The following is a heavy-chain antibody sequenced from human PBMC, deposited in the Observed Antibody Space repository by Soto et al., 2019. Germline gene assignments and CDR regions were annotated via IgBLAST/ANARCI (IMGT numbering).Heavy chain of an antibody. V-gene: IGHV1-2*02. Sequence: VKVSCKASGFSFTGYYIHWLRQAPEQGLEWMGWINAHSGGTEYAQKFQGRVTLTRDTSIATAYLTLTSLTSDDTALYYCAKDLTRQLAYWLDPWGQGTLVTVSS. CDR3: AKDLTRQLAYWLDP. D-gene: IGHD6-6*01. J-gene: IGHJ5*02. CDR2: INAHSGGT. CDR1: GFSFTGYY.